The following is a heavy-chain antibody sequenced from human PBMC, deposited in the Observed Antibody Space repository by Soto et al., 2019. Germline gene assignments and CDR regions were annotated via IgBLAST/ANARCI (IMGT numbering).Heavy chain of an antibody. D-gene: IGHD3-10*01. V-gene: IGHV4-39*01. Sequence: QLQLQESGPGLVKPSETLSLTCTVSGGSISSSSYYWGWICQPPGKGLEWIGSIYYSGSTYYNPSLKSQVTISVDTSKNQFSLKLSSVTAADTAVYYCARPMVRGVITSDAFDIWGQGTMVTVSS. CDR1: GGSISSSSYY. CDR3: ARPMVRGVITSDAFDI. J-gene: IGHJ3*02. CDR2: IYYSGST.